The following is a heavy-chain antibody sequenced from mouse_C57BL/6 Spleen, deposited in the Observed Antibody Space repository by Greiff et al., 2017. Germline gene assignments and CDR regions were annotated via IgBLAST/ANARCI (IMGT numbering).Heavy chain of an antibody. CDR2: ISSGSSTI. CDR3: ARSSFITTVVATGDYAMYY. CDR1: GFTFSDYG. Sequence: EVQLVESGGGLVKPGGSLKLSCAASGFTFSDYGMHWVRQAPEKGLEWVAYISSGSSTIYYADTVKGRFTISRDNAKNTLFLQMTSLRSEDTAMYYCARSSFITTVVATGDYAMYYWGQGTSVTVSS. V-gene: IGHV5-17*01. D-gene: IGHD1-1*01. J-gene: IGHJ4*01.